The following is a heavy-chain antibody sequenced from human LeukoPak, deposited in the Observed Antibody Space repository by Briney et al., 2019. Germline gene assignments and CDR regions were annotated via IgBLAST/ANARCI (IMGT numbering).Heavy chain of an antibody. CDR2: INPNSGGT. J-gene: IGHJ5*02. V-gene: IGHV1-2*02. CDR3: ARDSNYDILTGYWDNNWFDP. Sequence: ASVKVSCKAFGYTFTSNYMHWVRQAPGQGLEWMGWINPNSGGTNYAQKFQGRVTMTRDTSISTAYMELSRLRSDDTAVYYCARDSNYDILTGYWDNNWFDPWGQGTLVTVSS. D-gene: IGHD3-9*01. CDR1: GYTFTSNY.